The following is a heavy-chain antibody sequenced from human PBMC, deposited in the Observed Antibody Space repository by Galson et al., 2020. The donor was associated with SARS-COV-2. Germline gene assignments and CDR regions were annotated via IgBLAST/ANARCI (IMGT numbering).Heavy chain of an antibody. V-gene: IGHV6-1*01. J-gene: IGHJ4*02. D-gene: IGHD2-15*01. CDR1: GDSVSSSNTA. Sequence: SETLSLTCAIFGDSVSSSNTAWNWIRRSPSRGLEWLGRTYYMSKWYNEYAGSVKSRITINPDTSKNQFSLQLNSVTPEDTAVYYCAREIGYCSGGTCYRSDYWGQGTLVTVSS. CDR2: TYYMSKWYN. CDR3: AREIGYCSGGTCYRSDY.